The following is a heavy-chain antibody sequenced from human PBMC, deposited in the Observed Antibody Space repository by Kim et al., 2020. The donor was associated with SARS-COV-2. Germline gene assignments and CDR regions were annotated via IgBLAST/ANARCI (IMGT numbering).Heavy chain of an antibody. CDR3: ARDLVAYGMDV. CDR1: GFTVSSNY. J-gene: IGHJ6*02. Sequence: GGSLRLSCAASGFTVSSNYMSWVRQAPGKGLEWVSVIYSGGSTYYADSVKGRFTISRDNSKNTRYVQMNSLRAEDTAVYYCARDLVAYGMDVWGQGTTVTVSS. CDR2: IYSGGST. V-gene: IGHV3-53*01. D-gene: IGHD2-15*01.